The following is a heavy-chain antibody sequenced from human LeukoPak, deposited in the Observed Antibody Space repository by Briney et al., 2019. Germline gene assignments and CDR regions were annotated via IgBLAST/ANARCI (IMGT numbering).Heavy chain of an antibody. CDR3: ARGSSGYYYSLLGY. CDR1: GFTVSSNY. CDR2: IYSGGST. J-gene: IGHJ4*02. Sequence: PGGSLRLSCAASGFTVSSNYMSWIRQVPVKRLEWVSVIYSGGSTYYADSVKGRFTISRDNSKNTVYLQMNSLRAEDTAVYYCARGSSGYYYSLLGYWGQGTLVTVSS. V-gene: IGHV3-53*01. D-gene: IGHD3-22*01.